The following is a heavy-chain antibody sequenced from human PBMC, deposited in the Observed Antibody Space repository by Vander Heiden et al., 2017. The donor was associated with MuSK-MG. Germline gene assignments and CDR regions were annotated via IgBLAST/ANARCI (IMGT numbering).Heavy chain of an antibody. J-gene: IGHJ2*01. Sequence: QVQLQQSGPGLVKPSQTLSLTCAISGNNVSDSGAAWSWVRQSPSRGLEWLGRTYYRSKWYYDYATSVESRITINPDTSKNHVSLHLNSVTPEDTAVYYCARVSSGKTYYFADLWGRGTLVTVSS. D-gene: IGHD3-10*01. CDR3: ARVSSGKTYYFADL. V-gene: IGHV6-1*01. CDR2: TYYRSKWYY. CDR1: GNNVSDSGAA.